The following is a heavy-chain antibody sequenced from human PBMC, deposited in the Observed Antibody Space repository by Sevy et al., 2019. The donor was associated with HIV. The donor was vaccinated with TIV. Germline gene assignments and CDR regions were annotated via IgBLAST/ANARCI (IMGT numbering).Heavy chain of an antibody. CDR1: GFTFSSYG. CDR2: IRYDGSNK. CDR3: AKVPAGGTTLYYYYYMDV. V-gene: IGHV3-30*02. D-gene: IGHD1-7*01. Sequence: GGSLRLSCAASGFTFSSYGLHWVRQAPGKGLEWVAFIRYDGSNKYYADSVKGRFTNSRDNSKNTLYLQMNSLSAEDTAVYYCAKVPAGGTTLYYYYYMDVWGKGTTVTVSS. J-gene: IGHJ6*03.